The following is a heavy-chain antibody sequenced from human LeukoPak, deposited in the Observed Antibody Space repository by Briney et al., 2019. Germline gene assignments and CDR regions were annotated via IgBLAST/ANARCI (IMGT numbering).Heavy chain of an antibody. V-gene: IGHV3-30-3*01. CDR3: ARESDPAMLP. Sequence: GGSLRLSCAASGFTFSSYVMHWVRQAPGKGLEWVAVISYDGSNKYYADSVKGLFTISRDNSKNTLHLQMNRLRAEDTAVYYCARESDPAMLPWGRGTLVTVPS. CDR2: ISYDGSNK. CDR1: GFTFSSYV. J-gene: IGHJ4*02. D-gene: IGHD5-18*01.